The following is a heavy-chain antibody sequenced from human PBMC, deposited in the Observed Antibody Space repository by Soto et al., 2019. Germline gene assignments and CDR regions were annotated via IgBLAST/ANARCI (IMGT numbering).Heavy chain of an antibody. D-gene: IGHD3-22*01. CDR2: ISSNGGST. CDR1: GFTFSSYA. CDR3: ARGSSGFSALQPDLDY. J-gene: IGHJ4*02. V-gene: IGHV3-64*01. Sequence: PGGSLRLSCAASGFTFSSYAMHWVRQAPGKGLEYVSAISSNGGSTYYANSVKGRFTISRDNSNNTLYLQMGSLRAEDMVVYYCARGSSGFSALQPDLDYWGQGTLVTVSS.